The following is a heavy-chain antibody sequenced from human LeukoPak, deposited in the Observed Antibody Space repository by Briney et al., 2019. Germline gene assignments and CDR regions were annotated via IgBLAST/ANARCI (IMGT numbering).Heavy chain of an antibody. CDR2: ISSSSSYI. V-gene: IGHV3-21*04. D-gene: IGHD6-19*01. Sequence: GGSLRLSCAASGFTFSSYSMNWVRQAPGKGLEWVSSISSSSSYIYYADSVKGRFTISRDNAKNSLYLQMNSLRAEDTAVYYCAKGRYSSGWYMKDYWGQGTLVTVSS. J-gene: IGHJ4*02. CDR1: GFTFSSYS. CDR3: AKGRYSSGWYMKDY.